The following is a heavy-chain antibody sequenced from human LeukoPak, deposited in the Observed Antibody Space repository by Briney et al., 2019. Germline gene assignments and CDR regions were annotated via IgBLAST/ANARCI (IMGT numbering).Heavy chain of an antibody. V-gene: IGHV1-18*01. J-gene: IGHJ4*02. D-gene: IGHD3-10*01. CDR3: ARERRDRSYGSGSYDY. Sequence: ASVKVSCKASGYTFTSYGISWVRQAPGQGLEWMGWISAYNGNTNYAQKIQGRVTMTTDTSTSTAYMELRSLRSDDTAVYYCARERRDRSYGSGSYDYWGQGTLVTVSS. CDR2: ISAYNGNT. CDR1: GYTFTSYG.